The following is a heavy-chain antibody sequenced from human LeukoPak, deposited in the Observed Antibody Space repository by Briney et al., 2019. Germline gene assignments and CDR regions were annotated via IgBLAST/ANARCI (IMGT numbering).Heavy chain of an antibody. CDR1: RFNFISYE. V-gene: IGHV3-48*03. J-gene: IGHJ4*02. CDR3: AKIAAPGTYFDY. D-gene: IGHD6-13*01. CDR2: ISSSGSTI. Sequence: PGGSPRLSCAASRFNFISYEMNWVRQAPGKGLEWVSYISSSGSTIYYADSVKGRFTISRDNAKNSLYLQMISLRAEDTAVYYCAKIAAPGTYFDYWGQGTLVTVSS.